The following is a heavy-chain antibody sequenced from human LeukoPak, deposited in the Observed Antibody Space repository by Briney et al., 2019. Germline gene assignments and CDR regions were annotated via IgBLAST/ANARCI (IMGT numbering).Heavy chain of an antibody. CDR1: GYSFITYW. Sequence: GESLKISCKASGYSFITYWIGWVRQMPGKGLEWIGIFYPGDSDTRYSPSFQGQVTISADKSISTAYLQWRSLKASDTAMYYCARRIAAAVSDGFDLWGQGTMVTVSS. D-gene: IGHD6-13*01. J-gene: IGHJ3*01. CDR3: ARRIAAAVSDGFDL. V-gene: IGHV5-51*01. CDR2: FYPGDSDT.